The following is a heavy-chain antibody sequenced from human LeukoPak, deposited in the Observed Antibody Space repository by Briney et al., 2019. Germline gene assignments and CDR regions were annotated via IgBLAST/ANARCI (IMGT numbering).Heavy chain of an antibody. CDR1: GFTFSGSA. V-gene: IGHV1-2*02. J-gene: IGHJ4*02. Sequence: PGGSLRLSCAASGFTFSGSAMHWVRQAPGQGLEWMGWINPNSGGTNYAQKFQGRVTMTRDTSISTAYMELSRLRSDDTAVYYCARDLTAHSNGNGYYADLDYWGQGTLVTVSS. D-gene: IGHD3-22*01. CDR3: ARDLTAHSNGNGYYADLDY. CDR2: INPNSGGT.